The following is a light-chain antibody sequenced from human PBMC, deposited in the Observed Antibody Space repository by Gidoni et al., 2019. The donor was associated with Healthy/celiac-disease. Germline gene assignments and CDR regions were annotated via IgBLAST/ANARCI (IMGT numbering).Light chain of an antibody. J-gene: IGKJ2*01. CDR3: QQRSNWPPGGT. Sequence: EIVLTQSPATLSLSPGERATLSCRASQSVSRYLAWYQQKPGQAPRLLIYDASNRATGIPARFSGSGSGTDFTLTISSLEPEDFSVYYCQQRSNWPPGGTFGQXTKLEIK. CDR1: QSVSRY. V-gene: IGKV3-11*01. CDR2: DAS.